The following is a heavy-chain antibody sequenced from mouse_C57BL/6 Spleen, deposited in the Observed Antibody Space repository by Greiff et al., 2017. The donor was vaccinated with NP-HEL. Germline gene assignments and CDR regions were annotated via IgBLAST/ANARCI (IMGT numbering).Heavy chain of an antibody. Sequence: QVQLQQSGPELVKPGASVKISCKASGYSFTSYYIHWVKQRPGQGLEWIGWIYPGSGNTKYNEKFKGKATLTADTSSSTAYMQLSSLTSEDSAVYYCARSYGYDAGYAMDYWGQGTSVTVSS. CDR2: IYPGSGNT. V-gene: IGHV1-66*01. J-gene: IGHJ4*01. CDR1: GYSFTSYY. CDR3: ARSYGYDAGYAMDY. D-gene: IGHD2-2*01.